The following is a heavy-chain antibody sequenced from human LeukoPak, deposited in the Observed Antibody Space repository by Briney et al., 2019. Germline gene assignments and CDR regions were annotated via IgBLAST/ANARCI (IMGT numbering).Heavy chain of an antibody. V-gene: IGHV4-34*01. CDR1: GGSFSGYY. J-gene: IGHJ4*02. Sequence: SETLSLTCAVYGGSFSGYYWSWIRQPPGKGLEWIGEINHSGSTNYNPSLKSRVTISVDTSKNQFSLKLSSVTAADTAVYYCARAVGYCSGGSCSDYWGQGTLVTVSS. CDR2: INHSGST. CDR3: ARAVGYCSGGSCSDY. D-gene: IGHD2-15*01.